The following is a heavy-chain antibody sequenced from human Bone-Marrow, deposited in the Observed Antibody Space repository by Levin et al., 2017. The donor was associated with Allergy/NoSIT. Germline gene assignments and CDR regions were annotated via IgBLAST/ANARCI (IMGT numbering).Heavy chain of an antibody. J-gene: IGHJ4*02. D-gene: IGHD4-17*01. CDR2: IYWDDDK. CDR1: GFSLSTSGVG. Sequence: SGPTLVKPTETLTLTCTFSGFSLSTSGVGVGWIRQPPGKALEWLAFIYWDDDKRYSPSLRSRLTITKDTSKNQVVLTMTNMDPVDTATYYCVHRLPYYGVWNNGYFDYWGQGTLVTVSS. V-gene: IGHV2-5*02. CDR3: VHRLPYYGVWNNGYFDY.